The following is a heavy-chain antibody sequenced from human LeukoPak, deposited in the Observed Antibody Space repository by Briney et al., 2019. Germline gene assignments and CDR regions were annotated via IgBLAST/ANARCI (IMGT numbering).Heavy chain of an antibody. D-gene: IGHD2-15*01. Sequence: SETLSLTCTVSGGSISSGGYYWSWIRQHPGKGLEWNGYIYCSGSTYYNPSLKSRVTISVDTSKNQFSLKLSSVTAADTAVYYCARVYCSGGSCYFFDYWGQGTLVTVSS. J-gene: IGHJ4*02. V-gene: IGHV4-31*03. CDR2: IYCSGST. CDR3: ARVYCSGGSCYFFDY. CDR1: GGSISSGGYY.